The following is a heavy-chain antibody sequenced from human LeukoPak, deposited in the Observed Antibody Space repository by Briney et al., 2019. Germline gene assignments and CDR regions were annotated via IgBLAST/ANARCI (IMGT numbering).Heavy chain of an antibody. Sequence: GGSLRLSCAASGFTFSSYGMHWVRQAPGKGLEWVAVISYDGSNKYYADSVKGRFTISRDNSKNTLYLQMNSLRAEDTAVYYCARVGSYGFAFDYWGQGTLVTVSS. CDR3: ARVGSYGFAFDY. V-gene: IGHV3-30*03. CDR1: GFTFSSYG. CDR2: ISYDGSNK. J-gene: IGHJ4*02. D-gene: IGHD5-18*01.